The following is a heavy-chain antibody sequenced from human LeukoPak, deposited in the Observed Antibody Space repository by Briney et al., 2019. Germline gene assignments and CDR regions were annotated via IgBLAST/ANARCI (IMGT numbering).Heavy chain of an antibody. J-gene: IGHJ4*02. CDR3: AGITIFGVVMDY. Sequence: SETLSLTCTVSGGSISSSSYYWGWIRQPPGKGLEWIGSIYYSGSTYYNPSLKSRVTISVDTSKNQFSLKLSSVTAADTAVYYCAGITIFGVVMDYWGQGTLVTVSS. V-gene: IGHV4-39*07. CDR2: IYYSGST. D-gene: IGHD3-3*01. CDR1: GGSISSSSYY.